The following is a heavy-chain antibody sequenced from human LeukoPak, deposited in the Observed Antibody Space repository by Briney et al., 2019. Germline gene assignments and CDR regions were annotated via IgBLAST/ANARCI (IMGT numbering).Heavy chain of an antibody. CDR3: AKDPYYGSGSCFLDYYYGMDV. CDR2: ISGSGGST. V-gene: IGHV3-23*01. CDR1: GFTFSSYA. J-gene: IGHJ6*02. Sequence: GGSLRLSCAASGFTFSSYAMSWVRQAPGKGLEWVSAISGSGGSTYYADSVKGRFTISRDNSKNTLYLQMNSLRAEDTAVYYCAKDPYYGSGSCFLDYYYGMDVWGQGTTVTVSS. D-gene: IGHD3-10*01.